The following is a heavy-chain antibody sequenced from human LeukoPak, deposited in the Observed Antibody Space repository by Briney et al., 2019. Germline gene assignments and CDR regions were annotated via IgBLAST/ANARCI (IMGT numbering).Heavy chain of an antibody. Sequence: GGSLRLSCAASGFTFDDYGMSWVRQAPGKGLEWVSGINWNGGSTGYADSVKGRFTISRDNAKNSLYLQMNSLRAEDTAVYYCARGTNGYNYGYLDYWGQGTLVTVSS. D-gene: IGHD5-24*01. CDR3: ARGTNGYNYGYLDY. V-gene: IGHV3-20*04. CDR2: INWNGGST. CDR1: GFTFDDYG. J-gene: IGHJ4*02.